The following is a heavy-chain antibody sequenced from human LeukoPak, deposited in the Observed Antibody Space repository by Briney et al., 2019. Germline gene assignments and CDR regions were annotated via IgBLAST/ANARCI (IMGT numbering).Heavy chain of an antibody. CDR1: GFNFSSFG. Sequence: GGSLRLSCAASGFNFSSFGMLWVRQAPGKGLEWISFIRYDGSNKYYTDSVKGRFTISRDNSKNTLYLQMNSQRAEDTAVYYCARDRVAASWFDPWGQGTLVTVSS. J-gene: IGHJ5*02. D-gene: IGHD6-13*01. V-gene: IGHV3-30*02. CDR2: IRYDGSNK. CDR3: ARDRVAASWFDP.